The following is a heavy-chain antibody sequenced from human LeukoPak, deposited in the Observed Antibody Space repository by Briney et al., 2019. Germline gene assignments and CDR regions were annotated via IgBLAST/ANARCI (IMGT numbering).Heavy chain of an antibody. Sequence: GGSLRLSCAASGFTFSSYGMHWVRQAPGKGLEWVAVISYDGSNKCYADSVKGRFTISRDNSKNTLYLQMNSLRAEDTAVYYCQTTVVRKFDYWGQGTLVTVSS. J-gene: IGHJ4*02. CDR3: QTTVVRKFDY. CDR1: GFTFSSYG. CDR2: ISYDGSNK. D-gene: IGHD4-23*01. V-gene: IGHV3-30*03.